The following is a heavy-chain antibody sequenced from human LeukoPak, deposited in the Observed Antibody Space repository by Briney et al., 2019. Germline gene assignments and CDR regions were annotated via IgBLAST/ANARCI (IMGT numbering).Heavy chain of an antibody. CDR1: GGSISSYY. D-gene: IGHD4-17*01. J-gene: IGHJ4*02. V-gene: IGHV4-59*01. CDR2: IYYSGST. Sequence: SETLSLTCTVSGGSISSYYWSWIRQPPGKGLEWIGYIYYSGSTNYNPSLKSRVTISVDTSKNQFSLKLSPVTAADTAVYYCARAYGEYIDYWGQGTLVTVSS. CDR3: ARAYGEYIDY.